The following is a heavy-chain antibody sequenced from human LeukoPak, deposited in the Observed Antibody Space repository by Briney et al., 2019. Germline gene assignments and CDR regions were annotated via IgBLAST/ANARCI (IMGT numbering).Heavy chain of an antibody. CDR1: GFSFRRYD. CDR2: TSYDGTSE. V-gene: IGHV3-30*04. J-gene: IGHJ5*02. Sequence: GGSLRLSCAASGFSFRRYDMHWVRQAPGKGLEWVAATSYDGTSELYADFVKGRFSISRDNSRNTLSLQMDTLRPEDTTIYYCARAKGLAGSYLDNWFDPWGQGTRVIVSS. D-gene: IGHD1-26*01. CDR3: ARAKGLAGSYLDNWFDP.